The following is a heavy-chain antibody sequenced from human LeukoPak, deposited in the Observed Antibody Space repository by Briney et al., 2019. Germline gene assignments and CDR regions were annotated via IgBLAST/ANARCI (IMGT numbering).Heavy chain of an antibody. J-gene: IGHJ6*03. CDR3: ARVRWFGYGGNSSFPYYYYYMDV. CDR2: INHSGST. Sequence: SETLSLTCAVYGGSFSGYYWSWVRQTPGKGLEWIGEINHSGSTYYNPSLKSRVSLSVDTSKNQFSLQLNSVTPEDTAVYYCARVRWFGYGGNSSFPYYYYYMDVWGKGTTVTVSS. D-gene: IGHD4-23*01. CDR1: GGSFSGYY. V-gene: IGHV4-34*01.